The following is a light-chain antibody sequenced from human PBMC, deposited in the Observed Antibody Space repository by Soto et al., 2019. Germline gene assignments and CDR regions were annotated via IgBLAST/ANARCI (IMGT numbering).Light chain of an antibody. J-gene: IGLJ1*01. Sequence: QSVLTQPPSASGSPGQSVTISCTGTSSDIGAHRSVSWFQQHPGKAPKVIIYEVSKRPSGVPYRFSGSKSGNTASLTVSGLQAEDEADYYCSSYAGNDNYVYGSGTKLTVL. CDR1: SSDIGAHRS. V-gene: IGLV2-8*01. CDR3: SSYAGNDNYV. CDR2: EVS.